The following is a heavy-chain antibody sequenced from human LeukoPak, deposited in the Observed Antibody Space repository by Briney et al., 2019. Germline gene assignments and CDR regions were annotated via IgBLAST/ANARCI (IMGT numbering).Heavy chain of an antibody. V-gene: IGHV1-69*05. Sequence: SVKVSCKASGGTFSSYAISWVRQAPGQGLEWMGGIIPIFGTANYAQKFQGRVTMTTDTSTNTAYMELRSLRSDDTAVYYCARGATGAEPFWGQGTLVTVSS. CDR2: IIPIFGTA. CDR1: GGTFSSYA. CDR3: ARGATGAEPF. J-gene: IGHJ4*02. D-gene: IGHD1-14*01.